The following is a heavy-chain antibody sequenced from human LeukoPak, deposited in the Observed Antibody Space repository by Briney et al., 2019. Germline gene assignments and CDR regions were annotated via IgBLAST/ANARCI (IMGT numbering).Heavy chain of an antibody. CDR3: ARDGTFDN. V-gene: IGHV3-74*01. Sequence: GGSLRLSCAASGFTFSNNWMHWIRQGPGKELAWVSRISGDGTTTNYADSVKGRFTISRDNAKNTLYLQMNSLRVEDTALYYCARDGTFDNWGQGTLVTVSS. J-gene: IGHJ4*02. CDR1: GFTFSNNW. D-gene: IGHD6-13*01. CDR2: ISGDGTTT.